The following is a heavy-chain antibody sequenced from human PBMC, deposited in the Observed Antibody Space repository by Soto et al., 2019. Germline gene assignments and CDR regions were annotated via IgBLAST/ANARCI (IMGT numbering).Heavy chain of an antibody. CDR1: GYNFDAFD. D-gene: IGHD3-10*01. V-gene: IGHV1-8*02. J-gene: IGHJ4*02. CDR2: MNPRTGDT. Sequence: QVQLVQSGAEVKKPGASVKVSCEASGYNFDAFDIHWVRQAAGQGLEWMGWMNPRTGDTAFAQEFQDRVTMTSDTSRNTAYMDVSGLRSEDTAVYFCVRQPGGVATPGDDYWGQGTLVTVSS. CDR3: VRQPGGVATPGDDY.